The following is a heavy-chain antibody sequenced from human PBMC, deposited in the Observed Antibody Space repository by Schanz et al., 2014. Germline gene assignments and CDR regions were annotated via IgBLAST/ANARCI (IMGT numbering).Heavy chain of an antibody. D-gene: IGHD3-9*01. CDR2: ISGSGGST. J-gene: IGHJ4*02. Sequence: DVQLLESGGGLVQPGGSLRLSCAASGFTFRNYGMSWVRQAPGQGLEWVSAISGSGGSTYYADSVKGRFIISRDNSKNTLYLQMNSRRAEDTAVYYCAKDHAGSDILTALGNWGQGTLXTVSS. CDR3: AKDHAGSDILTALGN. CDR1: GFTFRNYG. V-gene: IGHV3-23*01.